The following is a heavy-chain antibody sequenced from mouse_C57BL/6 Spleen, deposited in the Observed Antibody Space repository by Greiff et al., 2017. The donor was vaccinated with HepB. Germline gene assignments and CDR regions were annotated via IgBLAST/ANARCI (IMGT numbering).Heavy chain of an antibody. J-gene: IGHJ4*01. CDR2: INPNNGGT. CDR3: ARSRIYYGNYEAMDY. V-gene: IGHV1-18*01. Sequence: VQLKQSGPELVKPGASVKIPCKASGYTFTDYNMDWVKQSHGKSLEWIGDINPNNGGTIYNQKFKGKATLTVDKSSSTAYMELRSLTSEDTAVYYCARSRIYYGNYEAMDYWGQGTSVTVSS. CDR1: GYTFTDYN. D-gene: IGHD2-1*01.